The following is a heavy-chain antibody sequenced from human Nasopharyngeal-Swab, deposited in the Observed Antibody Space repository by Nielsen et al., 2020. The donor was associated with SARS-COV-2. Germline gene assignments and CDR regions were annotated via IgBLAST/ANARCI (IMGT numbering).Heavy chain of an antibody. CDR3: TRDQWDIMGATHDAFDI. CDR1: GGSISSGGYY. J-gene: IGHJ3*02. CDR2: IYYSGST. Sequence: SETLSLTCTVSGGSISSGGYYWIWIRQHPGKGLEWIGYIYYSGSTYYNPSLKSRVTISVDTSKNQFSLKVSSVTAADTAMYYCTRDQWDIMGATHDAFDIWGQGTMVTVSS. D-gene: IGHD1-26*01. V-gene: IGHV4-31*03.